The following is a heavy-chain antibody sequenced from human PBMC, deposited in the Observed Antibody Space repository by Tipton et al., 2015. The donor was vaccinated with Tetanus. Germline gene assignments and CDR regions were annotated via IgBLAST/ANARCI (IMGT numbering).Heavy chain of an antibody. CDR1: LGGHA. Sequence: LGGHAMHWVRQAPGKGLEWVAIVWYDGGNKYYAESVKGRFTISKDNVRNTLSLQMNSLTVEDTAVYYCASGCVADRCRSLVNQYYFQYWGQGALVSVSS. D-gene: IGHD1-14*01. CDR2: VWYDGGNK. CDR3: ASGCVADRCRSLVNQYYFQY. V-gene: IGHV3-33*01. J-gene: IGHJ4*02.